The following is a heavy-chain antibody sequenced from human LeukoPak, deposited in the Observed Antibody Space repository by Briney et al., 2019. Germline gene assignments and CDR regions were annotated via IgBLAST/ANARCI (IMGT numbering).Heavy chain of an antibody. J-gene: IGHJ4*02. CDR1: GGSISSYY. CDR2: IYSSGST. D-gene: IGHD6-19*01. V-gene: IGHV4-4*07. CDR3: ARDGEWLTSSYYFDY. Sequence: SETLSLTCTVSGGSISSYYWSWIRQTAGKGLEWIGRIYSSGSTNYNPSLKSRVTMSVDTSKNQLSLKLSSVTAADTAVYYCARDGEWLTSSYYFDYWGQGTLVTVSS.